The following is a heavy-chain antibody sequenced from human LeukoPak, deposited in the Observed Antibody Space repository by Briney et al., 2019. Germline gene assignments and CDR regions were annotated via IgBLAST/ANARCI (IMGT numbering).Heavy chain of an antibody. CDR2: IKQDGSEK. J-gene: IGHJ4*02. CDR1: GFTFSSYW. D-gene: IGHD4-17*01. CDR3: ARAPYGDHDY. Sequence: GGSLRLPCAAFGFTFSSYWMSWVRQAPGKGLEWVANIKQDGSEKYYVDSVKGRFTISRDNAKNSLYLQMNSLRAEDTAVYYCARAPYGDHDYWGQGTLVTVSS. V-gene: IGHV3-7*01.